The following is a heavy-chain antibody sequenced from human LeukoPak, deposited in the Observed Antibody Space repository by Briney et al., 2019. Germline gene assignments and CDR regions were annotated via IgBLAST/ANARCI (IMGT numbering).Heavy chain of an antibody. CDR3: ISSSPNFDY. CDR1: GFTFSSYW. V-gene: IGHV3-7*01. CDR2: IGEDGSEK. J-gene: IGHJ4*02. Sequence: GGSLRLSCAASGFTFSSYWMTWVRQAPGKGLEWVANIGEDGSEKYYVDSVKGRFTISRDNAKNTLYLQMNSLRAEDTAVYYCISSSPNFDYWGQGILVTVSS.